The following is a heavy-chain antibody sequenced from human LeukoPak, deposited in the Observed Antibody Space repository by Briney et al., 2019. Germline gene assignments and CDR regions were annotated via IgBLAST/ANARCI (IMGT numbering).Heavy chain of an antibody. J-gene: IGHJ4*02. CDR2: ISYDGSSK. D-gene: IGHD3-22*01. Sequence: GGSLRLSCAASGFTFSSYAMHWVRQAPGKGLEWVAVISYDGSSKYYADSVKGRFTISRDNSKNTLYLQMNSLRAEDTAVYYCARSFSQSYYYDSSGYRPFDYWGQGTLVTVSS. CDR1: GFTFSSYA. V-gene: IGHV3-30*04. CDR3: ARSFSQSYYYDSSGYRPFDY.